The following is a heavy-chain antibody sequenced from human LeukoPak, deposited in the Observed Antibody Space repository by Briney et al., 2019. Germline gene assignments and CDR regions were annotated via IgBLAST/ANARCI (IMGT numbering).Heavy chain of an antibody. CDR1: GGSISSSNYY. CDR3: ARGFYGDYVFDY. D-gene: IGHD4-17*01. Sequence: SETLSLTCTVSGGSISSSNYYWSWIRQPAGKGLEWIGRIYTSGTTNYNPSLKSRVTMSVDTSKNQFSLNLSSVTAADTAVYYCARGFYGDYVFDYWGQGTLVTVSS. V-gene: IGHV4-61*02. J-gene: IGHJ4*02. CDR2: IYTSGTT.